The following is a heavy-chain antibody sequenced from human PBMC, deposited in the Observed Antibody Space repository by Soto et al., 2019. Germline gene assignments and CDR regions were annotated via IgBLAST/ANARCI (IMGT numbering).Heavy chain of an antibody. Sequence: EVQLLESGGGLIQPGGSVRLSCEASGFTFSNYGMTWVRLAPGKGLEWVSTISGSGGRTFYADPVKGRFTISRDNSKNTLYLQMNSLRAEDTAVYYCAKEMIASTLADFFDYWGQGTLVTVSS. CDR2: ISGSGGRT. J-gene: IGHJ4*02. V-gene: IGHV3-23*01. D-gene: IGHD2-21*01. CDR1: GFTFSNYG. CDR3: AKEMIASTLADFFDY.